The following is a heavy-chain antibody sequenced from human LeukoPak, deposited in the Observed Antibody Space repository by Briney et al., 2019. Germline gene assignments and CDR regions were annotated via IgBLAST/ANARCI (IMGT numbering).Heavy chain of an antibody. V-gene: IGHV1-8*01. CDR3: ARTQDERYQLLRDDAFDI. CDR1: GYTFTSYD. D-gene: IGHD2-2*01. CDR2: MNPNSGST. J-gene: IGHJ3*02. Sequence: ASVKVSCKASGYTFTSYDINWVRQATGQGLEWMGWMNPNSGSTGYAQKFQGRVTMTRNTSISTAYMELSSLRSEDTAVYYCARTQDERYQLLRDDAFDIWGQGTMVTVSS.